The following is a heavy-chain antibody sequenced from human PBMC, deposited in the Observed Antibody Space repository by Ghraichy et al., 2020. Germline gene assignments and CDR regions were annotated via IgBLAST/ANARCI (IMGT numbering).Heavy chain of an antibody. CDR2: INPNGGCE. CDR1: GYTFSGYY. V-gene: IGHV1-2*02. Sequence: ASVKVSCKTSGYTFSGYYIHWVRQAPGQGLEWMGWINPNGGCENHAEKFQGRVTMTRDTSINTAYMGLSRLTFDDTAVYYCARDKYGQPQYYFEYWGQGTLVTVSS. D-gene: IGHD2-2*01. J-gene: IGHJ4*01. CDR3: ARDKYGQPQYYFEY.